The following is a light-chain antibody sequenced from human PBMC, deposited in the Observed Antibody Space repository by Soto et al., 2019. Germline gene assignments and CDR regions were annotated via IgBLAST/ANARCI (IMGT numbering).Light chain of an antibody. V-gene: IGKV3-20*01. CDR1: ESVSSSY. CDR3: QQYGSSPLT. J-gene: IGKJ4*01. CDR2: AAS. Sequence: EIVLTQSPGTLSLSPGERATLSCRASESVSSSYLAWYQQKPGQAPRLLIYAASSRATGIPDRFSGSGSGTDCTLTISRLEPEDFAVYYCQQYGSSPLTFGRGTKVEIK.